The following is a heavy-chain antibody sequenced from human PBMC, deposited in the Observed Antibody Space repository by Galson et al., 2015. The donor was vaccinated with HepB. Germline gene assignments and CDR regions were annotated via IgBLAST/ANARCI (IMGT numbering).Heavy chain of an antibody. CDR3: ARHGEGEYYDFWSGYYTGVRYYGMDV. V-gene: IGHV5-51*01. D-gene: IGHD3-3*01. CDR1: GYSFTSYW. J-gene: IGHJ6*02. CDR2: IYPGDSDT. Sequence: QSGAEVKKPGESLKISCKGSGYSFTSYWIGWVRQMPGKGLEWMGIIYPGDSDTRYSPSFQGQVTISADKSISTAYLQWSSLKASDTAMYYCARHGEGEYYDFWSGYYTGVRYYGMDVWGQGTTVTVSS.